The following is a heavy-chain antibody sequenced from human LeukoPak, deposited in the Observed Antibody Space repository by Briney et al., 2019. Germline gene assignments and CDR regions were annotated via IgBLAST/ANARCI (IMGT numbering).Heavy chain of an antibody. Sequence: SDTLSHTCTMSAGSFPNYWSWVRQPPGKGLERIAYIYDSGNTIYNASLESRVTASIDRSRKQISLQMSFVTAADTAVYYCATVGVVVSTSMNYYYIHISGKGTTVTVSS. CDR2: IYDSGNT. CDR3: ATVGVVVSTSMNYYYIHI. J-gene: IGHJ6*03. CDR1: AGSFPNY. V-gene: IGHV4-59*07. D-gene: IGHD2-21*01.